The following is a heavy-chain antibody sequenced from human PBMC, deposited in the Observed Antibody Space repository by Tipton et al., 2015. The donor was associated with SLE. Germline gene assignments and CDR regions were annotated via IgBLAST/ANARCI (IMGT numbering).Heavy chain of an antibody. CDR3: AGERNSFDY. CDR1: GGSISSYY. Sequence: TLSLTCTVSGGSISSYYWSWIRQPPGKGLEWIGYIYYSGSTNYNPSLKSRVTISVDTSKNQFSLKLSSVTAADTAVYYCAGERNSFDYWGQGILVVVSS. CDR2: IYYSGST. J-gene: IGHJ4*02. V-gene: IGHV4-59*12.